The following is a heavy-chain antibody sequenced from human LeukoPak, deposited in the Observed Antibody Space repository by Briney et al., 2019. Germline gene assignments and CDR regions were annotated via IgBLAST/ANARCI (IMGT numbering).Heavy chain of an antibody. D-gene: IGHD6-13*01. CDR3: ARANNSSWHN. CDR1: GFTFSSNW. J-gene: IGHJ4*02. V-gene: IGHV3-7*01. Sequence: GGSLRLSCATSGFTFSSNWMSWVRHVPGRGLDWVANIKPDGSAQYYAASVKGRFTVSRDNAKNSVYLQMNSLRVEDTAVYYCARANNSSWHNWGQGTLVTVSA. CDR2: IKPDGSAQ.